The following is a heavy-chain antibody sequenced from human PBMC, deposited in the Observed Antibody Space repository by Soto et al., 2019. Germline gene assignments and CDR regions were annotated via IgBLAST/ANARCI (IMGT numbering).Heavy chain of an antibody. CDR2: IYHSGST. J-gene: IGHJ5*02. CDR3: ARDPQRDCGGDCYSRWLDP. V-gene: IGHV4-4*02. D-gene: IGHD2-21*02. Sequence: SETLSLTCAVSGGSISSSNWWSWVRQPPGKGLEWIGEIYHSGSTNYNPSHKSRVTISVDKSKNQFSLKLSSVTAADTAVYYCARDPQRDCGGDCYSRWLDPWGQGTLVTVSS. CDR1: GGSISSSNW.